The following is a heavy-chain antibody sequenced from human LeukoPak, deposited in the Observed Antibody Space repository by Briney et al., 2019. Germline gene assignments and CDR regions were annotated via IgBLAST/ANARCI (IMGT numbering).Heavy chain of an antibody. CDR2: ISGSGGST. CDR1: GFTFSSYA. D-gene: IGHD5-18*01. V-gene: IGHV3-23*01. Sequence: PGGSLRLSCAASGFTFSSYAMSWVRQAPGKGLEWVSAISGSGGSTYYADSVKGQFTISRDNSKNTLYLQMNSLRAEDTAVYYCARNFPAGYSYDPYYYGMDVWGQGTTVTVSS. J-gene: IGHJ6*02. CDR3: ARNFPAGYSYDPYYYGMDV.